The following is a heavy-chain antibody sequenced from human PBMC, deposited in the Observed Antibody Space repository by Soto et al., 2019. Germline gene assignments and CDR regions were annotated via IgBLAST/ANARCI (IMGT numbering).Heavy chain of an antibody. J-gene: IGHJ4*02. CDR1: GGSFSGYY. CDR3: AKGKHPDY. CDR2: IKHSGIT. V-gene: IGHV4-34*01. Sequence: SETLSLTCAVYGGSFSGYYWSWIRQPPGKGLEWIGEIKHSGITNYNPSLKSRVTISADTSKNQFSLKLSSVTAADTAVYYCAKGKHPDYWGQGTMVTVYS.